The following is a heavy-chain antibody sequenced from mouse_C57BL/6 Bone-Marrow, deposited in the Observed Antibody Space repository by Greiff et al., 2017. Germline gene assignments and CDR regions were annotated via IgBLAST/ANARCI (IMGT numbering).Heavy chain of an antibody. CDR3: AREGLYPWFAY. V-gene: IGHV1-18*01. CDR1: GYTFTDYN. CDR2: INPNNGGT. Sequence: DVQLQESGPELVKPGASVKIPCKASGYTFTDYNMDWVKQSHGKSLEWIGDINPNNGGTIYNQKFKGKATLTVDKSSSTAYMELRSLTSEDTAVYYCAREGLYPWFAYWGQGTLVTVSA. J-gene: IGHJ3*01.